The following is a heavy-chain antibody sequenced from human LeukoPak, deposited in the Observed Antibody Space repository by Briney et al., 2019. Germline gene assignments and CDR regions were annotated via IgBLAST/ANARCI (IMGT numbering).Heavy chain of an antibody. V-gene: IGHV3-33*08. CDR2: IWYDGSNK. J-gene: IGHJ4*02. CDR1: GFTFSSHA. D-gene: IGHD6-13*01. CDR3: ARVFGAATGPEGLGY. Sequence: PGGSLRLSCAASGFTFSSHAMSWVRQAPGKGLEWVAVIWYDGSNKYYADSVKGRFTISRDDSKNTLYLQMNSLRAEDTAVYFCARVFGAATGPEGLGYRGQGTLVTASS.